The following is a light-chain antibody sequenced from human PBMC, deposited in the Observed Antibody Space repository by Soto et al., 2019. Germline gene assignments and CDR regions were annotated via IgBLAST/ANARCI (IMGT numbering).Light chain of an antibody. V-gene: IGKV3-20*01. CDR3: QQYCNSPRT. CDR1: QSGSSTY. CDR2: DAS. J-gene: IGKJ1*01. Sequence: IVLTQSPGTLSLSPGERATLSCRASQSGSSTYLAWYQQKPGQAPGLLIYDASRRATGVPDRFSGSGSGTDFTLTISRLEPEDFAVYYCQQYCNSPRTFGQGTKVDIK.